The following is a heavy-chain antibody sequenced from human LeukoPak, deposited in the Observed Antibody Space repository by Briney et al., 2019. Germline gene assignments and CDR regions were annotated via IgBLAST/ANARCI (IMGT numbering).Heavy chain of an antibody. D-gene: IGHD1-26*01. CDR2: IYYSGST. Sequence: PSETLSLTCTVSGGSISSYYWSWIRQPPGKGLEWIGYIYYSGSTNYNPSLKSRVTISVDTSKNQFSPKLSSVTAADTAVYYCARDSGSYLNWFDPWGQGTLVTVSS. V-gene: IGHV4-59*01. CDR1: GGSISSYY. J-gene: IGHJ5*02. CDR3: ARDSGSYLNWFDP.